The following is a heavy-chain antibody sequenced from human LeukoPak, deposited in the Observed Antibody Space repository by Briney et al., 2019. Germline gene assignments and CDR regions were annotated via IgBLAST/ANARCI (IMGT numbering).Heavy chain of an antibody. D-gene: IGHD3-3*01. Sequence: SETLSLTCAVYGGSFSGYYWSWIRQPPGKGLEWIGEINHSGSTNYNPSLKSRVTISVDTSKNQFSLKLSSVTAADTAVYYCAIFWSGYYMGDAFDIWGQGTMVTVSS. CDR1: GGSFSGYY. CDR3: AIFWSGYYMGDAFDI. CDR2: INHSGST. V-gene: IGHV4-34*01. J-gene: IGHJ3*02.